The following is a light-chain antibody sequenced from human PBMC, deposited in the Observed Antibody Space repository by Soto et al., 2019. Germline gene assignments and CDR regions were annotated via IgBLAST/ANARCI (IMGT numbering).Light chain of an antibody. Sequence: ASVGDRVIITCRAGQSLSSWLAWSQQKAGKAAQLPRYKASILKSGVPSRFSGSGSGTEFTLTISSLQPDDFATYYCQQYNSYSITFGQGTRLEIK. V-gene: IGKV1-5*03. J-gene: IGKJ5*01. CDR2: KAS. CDR1: QSLSSW. CDR3: QQYNSYSIT.